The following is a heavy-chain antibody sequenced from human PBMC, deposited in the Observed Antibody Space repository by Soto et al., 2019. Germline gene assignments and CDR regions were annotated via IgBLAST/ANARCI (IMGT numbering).Heavy chain of an antibody. CDR3: ARGFTICWYTYYFDL. CDR2: IYYTGST. V-gene: IGHV4-59*08. CDR1: GASISGYH. J-gene: IGHJ4*02. Sequence: QVQLQESGPGLVKPSETLSLTCTVSGASISGYHWSWIRQPPGKGLEWIGYIYYTGSTNYNPSLKRRVTXPXXXSXXQFSLKLNSVTAADTAVYYCARGFTICWYTYYFDLWGLGPLVTVSS. D-gene: IGHD2-2*01.